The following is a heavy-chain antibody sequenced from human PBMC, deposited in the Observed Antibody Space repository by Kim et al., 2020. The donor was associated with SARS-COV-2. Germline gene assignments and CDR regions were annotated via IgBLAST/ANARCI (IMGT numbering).Heavy chain of an antibody. J-gene: IGHJ6*02. CDR3: VKYGDP. CDR1: VFNFGSLW. D-gene: IGHD4-17*01. Sequence: GGSLRLSCEASVFNFGSLWMDWVRQAPGEGLVWVSRLRDNSVTTLYAASVKGRFTISRDNAKNALYLQMNSLRTEDTGVYYCVKYGDPWGQGTTVTVSS. V-gene: IGHV3-74*01. CDR2: LRDNSVTT.